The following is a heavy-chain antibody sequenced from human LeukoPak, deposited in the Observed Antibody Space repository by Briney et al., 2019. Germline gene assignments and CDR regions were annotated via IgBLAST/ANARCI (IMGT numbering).Heavy chain of an antibody. CDR2: INHSGST. CDR3: ARRSRDGYNYFDY. Sequence: SETLSLTCAVYGGSFSGYYWSWIRQHPGKGLEWIGEINHSGSTNYNPSLKSRVTISVDTSKNQFSLKLSSVTAADTAVYYCARRSRDGYNYFDYWGQGTLVTVSS. J-gene: IGHJ4*02. D-gene: IGHD5-24*01. V-gene: IGHV4-34*01. CDR1: GGSFSGYY.